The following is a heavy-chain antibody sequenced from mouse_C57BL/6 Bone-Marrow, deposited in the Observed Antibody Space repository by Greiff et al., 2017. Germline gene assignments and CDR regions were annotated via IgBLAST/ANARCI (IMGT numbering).Heavy chain of an antibody. V-gene: IGHV3-6*01. J-gene: IGHJ3*01. D-gene: IGHD2-3*01. Sequence: DVQLVESGPGLVKPSQSLSLTCSVTGYSITSGYYWNWIRQFPGNKLEWMGYISYDGSNNYNPSLKNRISITRDTSKNQFFLMLNSVTTEDTATYYCARNDGYYEEVFAYWGQGTLVTVSA. CDR3: ARNDGYYEEVFAY. CDR2: ISYDGSN. CDR1: GYSITSGYY.